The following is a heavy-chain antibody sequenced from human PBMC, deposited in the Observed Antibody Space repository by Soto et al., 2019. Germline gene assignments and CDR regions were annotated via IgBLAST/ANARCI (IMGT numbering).Heavy chain of an antibody. Sequence: QVQLVQSGAEVKKPGASVKVSCKASGHSFTAYYMHWVRQAPGQGLEWMGWINPNSGGTKYAQKLQGRVTMTRDTSSRTVYMELSGLRSDDTAVYFCARGAYNDYSHWFDPWGQGTLVTVSS. V-gene: IGHV1-2*02. D-gene: IGHD4-4*01. CDR2: INPNSGGT. CDR3: ARGAYNDYSHWFDP. CDR1: GHSFTAYY. J-gene: IGHJ5*02.